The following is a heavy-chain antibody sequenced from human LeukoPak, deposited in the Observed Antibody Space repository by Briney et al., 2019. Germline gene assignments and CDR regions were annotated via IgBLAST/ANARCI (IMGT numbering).Heavy chain of an antibody. CDR1: GYSFSGYY. D-gene: IGHD4-23*01. CDR2: INPNNGAT. J-gene: IGHJ4*02. Sequence: GASVKVSCKASGYSFSGYYIHWVRQAPGQGLEWVGWINPNNGATSYAQKFQDCVTMTMDTSSSTAYMELSRLRYDDTAVYYCARGVDYGGNSSPLNYWGQGTLVTVSS. CDR3: ARGVDYGGNSSPLNY. V-gene: IGHV1-2*04.